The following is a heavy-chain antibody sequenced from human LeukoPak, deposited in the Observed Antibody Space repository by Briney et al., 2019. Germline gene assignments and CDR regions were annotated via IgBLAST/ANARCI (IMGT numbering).Heavy chain of an antibody. CDR3: ARRNYHVLTGNWFDP. Sequence: SETLSLTCTVSGGSIGSYYWNWIRQPPGKGLEWIGYIYISETTNYSPSLESRVTISLDTSKNQFYLRLSSVTAADTAVYYCARRNYHVLTGNWFDPWGQGTLVTVSP. J-gene: IGHJ5*02. V-gene: IGHV4-4*09. D-gene: IGHD3-9*01. CDR2: IYISETT. CDR1: GGSIGSYY.